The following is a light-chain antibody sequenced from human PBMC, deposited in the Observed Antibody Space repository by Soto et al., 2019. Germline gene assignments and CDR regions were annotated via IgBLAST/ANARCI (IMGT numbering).Light chain of an antibody. V-gene: IGKV3-15*01. Sequence: VITQSPATLSVSPGERATLSCRASESVSSNLAWYQQRPGQAPRLLIYGASTRATDTPVRFRGSGSGTEFTLTISSLQSEDFAVYYCQQYNNWPPSIIFGQGTKVDIK. CDR1: ESVSSN. CDR2: GAS. CDR3: QQYNNWPPSII. J-gene: IGKJ1*01.